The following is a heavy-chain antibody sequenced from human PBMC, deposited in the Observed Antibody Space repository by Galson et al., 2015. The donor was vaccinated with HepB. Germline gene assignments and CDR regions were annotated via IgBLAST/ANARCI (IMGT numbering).Heavy chain of an antibody. CDR3: AREGGSSSWYKEWGYMDV. Sequence: SLRLSCAASGFTFSSYSMNWVRQAPGKGLEWVSYISSSSSTIYYADSVKGRFTISRDNAKNSLYLQMNSLRAEDTAVYYCAREGGSSSWYKEWGYMDVWGKGTTVTVSS. D-gene: IGHD6-13*01. J-gene: IGHJ6*03. CDR2: ISSSSSTI. V-gene: IGHV3-48*01. CDR1: GFTFSSYS.